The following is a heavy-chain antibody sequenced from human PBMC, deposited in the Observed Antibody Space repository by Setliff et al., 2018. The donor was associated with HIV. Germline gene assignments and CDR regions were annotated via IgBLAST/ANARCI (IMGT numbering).Heavy chain of an antibody. CDR2: IDWDDDK. CDR3: ARSPSGWYAGLDY. V-gene: IGHV2-70*11. J-gene: IGHJ4*02. Sequence: PSQTLTLTCTFSGFSLSTSGMCVSWIRQPPGKALEWLARIDWDDDKYYSTSLKTRLTISKDTSKNQVVLTMTNMDPVDSATYYCARSPSGWYAGLDYWGQGTLVTVPQ. D-gene: IGHD6-19*01. CDR1: GFSLSTSGMC.